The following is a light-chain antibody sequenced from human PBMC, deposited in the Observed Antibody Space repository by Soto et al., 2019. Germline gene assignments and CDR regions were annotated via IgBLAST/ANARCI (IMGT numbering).Light chain of an antibody. CDR2: EVS. CDR3: SSYAGSNNLGV. J-gene: IGLJ1*01. Sequence: QSVLTQPPPASGSPGQSVTISCPGTSSDVGGYNYVSWYQQHPGKAPKLMIYEVSKRPSGVPDRFSGSKSGNTASLTVSGLQAEDEADYYCSSYAGSNNLGVFGTGTKVTVL. V-gene: IGLV2-8*01. CDR1: SSDVGGYNY.